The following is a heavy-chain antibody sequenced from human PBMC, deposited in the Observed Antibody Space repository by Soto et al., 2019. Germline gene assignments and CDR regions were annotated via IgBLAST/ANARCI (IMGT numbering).Heavy chain of an antibody. D-gene: IGHD5-18*01. CDR2: IIPIFGTA. J-gene: IGHJ6*02. V-gene: IGHV1-69*13. CDR3: ARIEDTAMVTEDYYYGMDV. CDR1: GGTFSSYA. Sequence: SVKVSCKASGGTFSSYAIIWVRQAPGQGLEWMGGIIPIFGTANYAQKFQGRVTITADESTSTAYMELSSLRSEDTAVYYCARIEDTAMVTEDYYYGMDVWGQGTTVTVSS.